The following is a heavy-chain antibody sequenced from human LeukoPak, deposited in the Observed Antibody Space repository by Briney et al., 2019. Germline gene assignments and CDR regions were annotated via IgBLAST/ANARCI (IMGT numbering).Heavy chain of an antibody. J-gene: IGHJ4*02. Sequence: SETLSLTCAVYGGSFSAYYWSWIRQPPGKGLEWIGEINHSGSTNYNPYLKSRVTISVDTSKNQFSLKLSSVTAADTAVYYCARDPTHYDFWSGYYTGPFDYWGQGTLVTVSS. D-gene: IGHD3-3*01. V-gene: IGHV4-34*01. CDR1: GGSFSAYY. CDR3: ARDPTHYDFWSGYYTGPFDY. CDR2: INHSGST.